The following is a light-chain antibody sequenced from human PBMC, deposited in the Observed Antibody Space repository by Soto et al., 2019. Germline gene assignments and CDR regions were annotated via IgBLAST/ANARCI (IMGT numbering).Light chain of an antibody. V-gene: IGLV2-14*01. J-gene: IGLJ2*01. CDR2: EVS. CDR1: SSDVGDYNY. CDR3: SSDTSSSTLV. Sequence: QSALTQPASVSGSPGQSITISCTGTSSDVGDYNYVSWYQQHPGKAPKLMIYEVSNRPSGVSNRFSGSKSGNTASLTISGLQAEDEADYYCSSDTSSSTLVFGGGTKLTVL.